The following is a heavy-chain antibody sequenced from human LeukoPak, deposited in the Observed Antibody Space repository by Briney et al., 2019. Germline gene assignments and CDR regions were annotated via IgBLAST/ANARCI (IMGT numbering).Heavy chain of an antibody. V-gene: IGHV1-69*13. Sequence: ASVKVSCKASGYTFTSYAMNWVRQAPGQGLEWMGGIIPIFGTADYAQKFQGRVTITADESTSTAYMELSSLRSEDTAVYYCARDPDAFDIWGQGTMVTVSS. CDR3: ARDPDAFDI. CDR2: IIPIFGTA. J-gene: IGHJ3*02. CDR1: GYTFTSYA.